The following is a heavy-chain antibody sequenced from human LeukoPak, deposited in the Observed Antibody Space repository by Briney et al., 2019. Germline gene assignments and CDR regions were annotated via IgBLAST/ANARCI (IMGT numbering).Heavy chain of an antibody. V-gene: IGHV3-23*01. CDR3: AKDEPRLRFLEWLPYFDY. CDR1: GFTFSSYA. Sequence: GGSLRLSCAASGFTFSSYAMSWVRQAPGKGLEWVSAISGSGGSTYYADSVKGRFTISRDNSKNTLYLQMNSLRAEDTAVYYCAKDEPRLRFLEWLPYFDYWGQGTLVTVSP. CDR2: ISGSGGST. J-gene: IGHJ4*02. D-gene: IGHD3-3*01.